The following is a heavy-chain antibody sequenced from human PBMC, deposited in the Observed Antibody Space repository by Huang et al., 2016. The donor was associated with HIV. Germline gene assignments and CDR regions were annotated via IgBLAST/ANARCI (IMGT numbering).Heavy chain of an antibody. J-gene: IGHJ6*02. Sequence: VESGGRLVQPGGSIRLSCVGSTFGFGAYWMSWVRQSPGKGLEWGAKIKQDESEKYYVDSVKGRFNISRDNAKKVLFLEMNNVRVEDTATYYCATKTAAMDIWGQGTTVTVS. CDR2: IKQDESEK. D-gene: IGHD1-7*01. V-gene: IGHV3-7*01. CDR3: ATKTAAMDI. CDR1: TFGFGAYW.